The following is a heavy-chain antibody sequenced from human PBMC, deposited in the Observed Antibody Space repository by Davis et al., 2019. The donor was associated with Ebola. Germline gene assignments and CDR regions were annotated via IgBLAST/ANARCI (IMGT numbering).Heavy chain of an antibody. D-gene: IGHD3-22*01. Sequence: GESLKTPCAASGFTFSNPWMSWVRQAPGKGLEWVGRIKSKTDGGTTDYAAPVKGRFIISRDNSKNTLYMQMNSLKTEDPAVYYCTTDESYYYEISADLHWGQGTLVTVSS. CDR2: IKSKTDGGTT. V-gene: IGHV3-15*01. CDR3: TTDESYYYEISADLH. J-gene: IGHJ4*02. CDR1: GFTFSNPW.